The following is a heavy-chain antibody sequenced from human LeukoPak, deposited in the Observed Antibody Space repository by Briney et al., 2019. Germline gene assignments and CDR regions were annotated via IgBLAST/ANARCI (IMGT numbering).Heavy chain of an antibody. D-gene: IGHD2-15*01. V-gene: IGHV1-46*01. J-gene: IGHJ2*01. CDR2: INPTGGGT. CDR1: GYTFTSYF. Sequence: ASVKVSCKASGYTFTSYFMHWVRQAPGQGLAWMGVINPTGGGTSYAQKFQGRVTMTRDTSTSTVYMELSSPRTEDTAGYYCARVVWDCTGGSCYSEATRQCDWYFDLWGRGTLVTVSS. CDR3: ARVVWDCTGGSCYSEATRQCDWYFDL.